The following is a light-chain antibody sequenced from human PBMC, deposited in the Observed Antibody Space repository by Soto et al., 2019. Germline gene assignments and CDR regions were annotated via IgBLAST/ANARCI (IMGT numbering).Light chain of an antibody. V-gene: IGKV1-6*01. CDR3: LQDYNYPWT. Sequence: AIQMPQSPSSLSASVGARVTITCRASQGIRNDLGWYQQKPGKAPKLLIYAASSLQSGVPSRFSGSGSGTDFTLTISSLQPEEFATYYCLQDYNYPWTVGQGTKVDIK. J-gene: IGKJ1*01. CDR2: AAS. CDR1: QGIRND.